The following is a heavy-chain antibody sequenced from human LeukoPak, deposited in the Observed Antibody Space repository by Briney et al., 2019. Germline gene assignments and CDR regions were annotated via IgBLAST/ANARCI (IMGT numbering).Heavy chain of an antibody. Sequence: GGSLRLSCAASGFTFKSYGMNWVRQAPGKGLEWVSCISTSSSTIYYADSVKGRFTISRDNAKNSLYLQMNSLRAEDTAVYYCARGDCSGGSCSHTPSYCNYYMDVWGKGTTVTVSS. J-gene: IGHJ6*03. V-gene: IGHV3-48*01. CDR2: ISTSSSTI. CDR3: ARGDCSGGSCSHTPSYCNYYMDV. D-gene: IGHD2-15*01. CDR1: GFTFKSYG.